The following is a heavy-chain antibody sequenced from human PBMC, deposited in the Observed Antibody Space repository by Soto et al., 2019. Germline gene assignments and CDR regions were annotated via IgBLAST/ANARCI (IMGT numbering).Heavy chain of an antibody. CDR3: ARDVGTREGDYENCLDP. J-gene: IGHJ5*02. Sequence: PSQTLSLTWTVSGGFINTFYWRWVLQPAGKGLEWIGRIFSSGSTSFNPSLESRVAMSVDTSKNHFSLNLSSVTAADMAVYYCARDVGTREGDYENCLDPWGQGTLVTVSS. CDR1: GGFINTFY. CDR2: IFSSGST. D-gene: IGHD4-17*01. V-gene: IGHV4-4*07.